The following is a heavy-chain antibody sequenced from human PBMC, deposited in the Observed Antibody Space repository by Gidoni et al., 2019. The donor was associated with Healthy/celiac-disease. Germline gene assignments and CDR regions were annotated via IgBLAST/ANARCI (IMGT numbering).Heavy chain of an antibody. CDR1: GGSFSGYY. Sequence: QVQLQQWGAGLLKPSETLSLTCAVYGGSFSGYYWSWIRQPPGKGLEWIGEINHSGSTNYNPSLKSRVTISVDTSKNQFSLKLSSVTAADTAVYYCARGRGVGWFDPWGQGTLVTVSS. V-gene: IGHV4-34*01. CDR2: INHSGST. CDR3: ARGRGVGWFDP. J-gene: IGHJ5*02. D-gene: IGHD2-8*01.